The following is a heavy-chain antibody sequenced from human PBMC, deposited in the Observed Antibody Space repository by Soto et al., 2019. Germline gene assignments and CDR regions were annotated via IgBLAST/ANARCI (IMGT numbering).Heavy chain of an antibody. Sequence: GESLKISCVASGFTFSYYAMSWVRQAPGKGLEWVSTIGDYSHYADSVKGRFTISRDNSKNTLYLQMNSLRAEDTAVYYCAKGSYYDFWSGYSNPFDYWGQGTLVTVSS. CDR3: AKGSYYDFWSGYSNPFDY. V-gene: IGHV3-23*01. D-gene: IGHD3-3*01. CDR2: IGDYS. CDR1: GFTFSYYA. J-gene: IGHJ4*02.